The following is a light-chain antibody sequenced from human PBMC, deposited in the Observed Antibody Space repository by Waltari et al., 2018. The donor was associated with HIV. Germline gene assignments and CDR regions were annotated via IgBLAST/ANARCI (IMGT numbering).Light chain of an antibody. CDR2: EVN. CDR1: STAISGYDY. CDR3: SSYTDFNTPHV. J-gene: IGLJ1*01. Sequence: QSALTQPPSASGSLGQSVTISCTGTSTAISGYDYVSWYQQHPGKAPKLLIYEVNKRPSGVPDRFSASRPDNRASLTVSGLQYEDEAEYYCSSYTDFNTPHVFGTGTKVTVL. V-gene: IGLV2-8*01.